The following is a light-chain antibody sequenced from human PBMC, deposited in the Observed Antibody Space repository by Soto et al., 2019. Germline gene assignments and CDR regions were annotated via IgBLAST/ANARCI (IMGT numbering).Light chain of an antibody. CDR1: QSISSW. V-gene: IGKV1-5*01. J-gene: IGKJ2*01. Sequence: DILMTQSPSTLSASVGDRVTITCRASQSISSWLAWYQQKPGKAPKLLIYDASSLESGVPSRFSGSGSGTEFTLTISSLQPDDFATYYCQQYNSCLYTFGQGTKLEIK. CDR3: QQYNSCLYT. CDR2: DAS.